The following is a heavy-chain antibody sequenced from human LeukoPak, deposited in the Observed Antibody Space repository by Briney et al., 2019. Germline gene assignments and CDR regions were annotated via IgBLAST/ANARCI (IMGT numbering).Heavy chain of an antibody. CDR3: ARIPTLVEYVDY. V-gene: IGHV1-18*01. CDR1: GYTFTSYG. Sequence: ASVNVSCKASGYTFTSYGISWVRQAPGQGLEWMGWISAYNGNTNYAQKLQGRVTMTTDTSTSTAYMELRSLRSDDTAVYYCARIPTLVEYVDYWGQGTLVTVSS. CDR2: ISAYNGNT. D-gene: IGHD2-21*01. J-gene: IGHJ4*02.